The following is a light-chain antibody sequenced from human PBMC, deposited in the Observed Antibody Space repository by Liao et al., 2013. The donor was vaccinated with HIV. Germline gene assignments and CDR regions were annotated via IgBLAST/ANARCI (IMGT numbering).Light chain of an antibody. V-gene: IGLV3-21*04. CDR3: QVWDSSSDHYV. J-gene: IGLJ1*01. CDR1: NIGTKS. Sequence: SYELPQPPSVSVAPGKTARITCGGDNIGTKSFHWYQQKPGQAPVLVIYYDSDRPSGIPERFSGSNSGNTATLTISRVEAGDEADYYCQVWDSSSDHYVFGSGTKVTV. CDR2: YDS.